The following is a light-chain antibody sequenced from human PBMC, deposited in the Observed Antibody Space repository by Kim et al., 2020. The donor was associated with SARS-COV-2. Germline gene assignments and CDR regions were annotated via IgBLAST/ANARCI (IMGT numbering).Light chain of an antibody. V-gene: IGKV3-11*01. CDR2: DAS. Sequence: EIVLTQSPATLSLSPGERATLSCRASQNIFNYSAWYRQKPGQAPRLLIKDASNRATGIPDRFSASGSGTDFTLSISSLEPEDFAVYYCQQRADWPLTFGGGTKVDIK. CDR3: QQRADWPLT. J-gene: IGKJ4*01. CDR1: QNIFNY.